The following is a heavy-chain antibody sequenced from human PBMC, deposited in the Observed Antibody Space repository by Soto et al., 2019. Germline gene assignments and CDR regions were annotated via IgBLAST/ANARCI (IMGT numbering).Heavy chain of an antibody. V-gene: IGHV3-23*01. CDR3: SSSGWSLNWFDP. CDR2: ISGSGGST. CDR1: GFTFSSYA. D-gene: IGHD6-19*01. J-gene: IGHJ5*02. Sequence: HPGGSLRLSCAASGFTFSSYAMSWVRQAPGKGLEWVSAISGSGGSTYYADSVKGRFTISRDNSKNTLYLQMNSLRAEDTAVYYCSSSGWSLNWFDPWGQGTLVTVSS.